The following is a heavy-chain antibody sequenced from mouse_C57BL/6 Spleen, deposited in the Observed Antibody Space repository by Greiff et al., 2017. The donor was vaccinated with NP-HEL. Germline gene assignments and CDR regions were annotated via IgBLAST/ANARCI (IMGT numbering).Heavy chain of an antibody. CDR3: TTLGRWYFDV. V-gene: IGHV14-4*01. CDR2: IDPENGDT. CDR1: GFNIKDDY. Sequence: VQLQQSGAELVRPGASVKLSCTASGFNIKDDYMHWVKQRPEQGLEWIGWIDPENGDTEYASKFQGKATITADTSSNTADLQLSSLTSEDTAVYYCTTLGRWYFDVWGTGTTVTVSS. D-gene: IGHD4-1*01. J-gene: IGHJ1*03.